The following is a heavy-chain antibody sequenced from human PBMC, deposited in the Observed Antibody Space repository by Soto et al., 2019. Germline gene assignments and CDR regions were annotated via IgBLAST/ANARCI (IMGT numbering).Heavy chain of an antibody. CDR3: ARSSLTSGWYWFDP. D-gene: IGHD6-19*01. Sequence: QVQLVQSGPEVKKPGASVKVSCKASGYRFANYGITWVRQAPGQGLEWMGWISGYNGNTIYAQKVQGRVTITTDTSASTAYMELRSLTSDDTAVYYCARSSLTSGWYWFDPWGQGTLVTVSS. CDR1: GYRFANYG. V-gene: IGHV1-18*01. CDR2: ISGYNGNT. J-gene: IGHJ5*02.